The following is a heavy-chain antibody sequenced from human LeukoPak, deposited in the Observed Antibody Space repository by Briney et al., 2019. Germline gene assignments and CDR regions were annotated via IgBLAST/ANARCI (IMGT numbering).Heavy chain of an antibody. CDR1: GFTVSGYC. J-gene: IGHJ5*02. V-gene: IGHV3-7*01. CDR3: ERDDYLGS. Sequence: PAGPLRLSCAASGFTVSGYCMAWVRQAPGRGLEWVDHIKQDGREKNYVDLGKGRFTIGRDNAKNSAYLKMNTLRAEDTAVYYCERDDYLGSWGEGTLVTVSP. CDR2: IKQDGREK. D-gene: IGHD3-16*01.